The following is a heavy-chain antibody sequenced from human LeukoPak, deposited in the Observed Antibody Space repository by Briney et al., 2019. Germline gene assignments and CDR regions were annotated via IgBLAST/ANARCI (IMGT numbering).Heavy chain of an antibody. CDR2: ISGYNAKT. D-gene: IGHD6-19*01. Sequence: ASVKVSCRASGYTFTSYYMHWVRQAPGQGLEWMGWISGYNAKTNYIQKFQGRVTMTIDTSTTTVYMELRSLRSDDTAVYYCARPRVAGSLDYWGQGTLVTVSS. CDR3: ARPRVAGSLDY. J-gene: IGHJ4*02. CDR1: GYTFTSYY. V-gene: IGHV1-18*04.